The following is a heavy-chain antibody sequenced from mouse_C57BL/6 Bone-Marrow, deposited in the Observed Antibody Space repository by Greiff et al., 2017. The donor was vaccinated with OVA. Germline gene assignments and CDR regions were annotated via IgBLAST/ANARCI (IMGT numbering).Heavy chain of an antibody. CDR1: GYTFTSYG. CDR2: IYPRSGNT. Sequence: QVQLQQSGAELARPGASVKLSCKASGYTFTSYGISWVKQRTEQGLEWIGEIYPRSGNTYYNEKFKGKATLTADKSSSTAYMELRSLTSEDSAVYFCAREGGYYGYDGFAYWGQGTLVTVSA. D-gene: IGHD2-2*01. J-gene: IGHJ3*01. CDR3: AREGGYYGYDGFAY. V-gene: IGHV1-81*01.